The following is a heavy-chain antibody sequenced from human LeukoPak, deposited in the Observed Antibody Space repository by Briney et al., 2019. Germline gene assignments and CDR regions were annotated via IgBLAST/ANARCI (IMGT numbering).Heavy chain of an antibody. CDR1: GFNFIDYS. Sequence: GGSLRLSCAASGFNFIDYSMNWVRQAPGKGREWILYIGISSGNTKYADSVKGRFTISRDKARNSLYLQMNSLRVEDTAMYYCARDHRYAFDNWGHGTLVTVSS. V-gene: IGHV3-48*01. D-gene: IGHD5-12*01. J-gene: IGHJ4*01. CDR2: IGISSGNT. CDR3: ARDHRYAFDN.